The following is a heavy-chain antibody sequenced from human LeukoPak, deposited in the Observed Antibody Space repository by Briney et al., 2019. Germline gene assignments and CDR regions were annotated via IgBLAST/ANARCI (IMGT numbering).Heavy chain of an antibody. J-gene: IGHJ6*01. V-gene: IGHV4-4*07. Sequence: SETLSLTCTVSGGSISSYFWSWIRQPAGKGLECSGRLYTSGSTNYNPSLKSRVTMPVDTSKNKFSLKLSCVTAAHTAVYYCARDVGNSSWHQRLYYYYGIDVGGEGTTVTVPS. CDR3: ARDVGNSSWHQRLYYYYGIDV. CDR2: LYTSGST. CDR1: GGSISSYF. D-gene: IGHD6-13*01.